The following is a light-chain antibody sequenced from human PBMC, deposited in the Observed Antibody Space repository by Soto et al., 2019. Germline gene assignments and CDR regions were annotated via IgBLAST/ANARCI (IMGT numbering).Light chain of an antibody. CDR2: RDN. V-gene: IGLV3-9*01. CDR3: QVWDRSHVV. CDR1: DIGSKS. J-gene: IGLJ2*01. Sequence: SYELTQPLSVSVALGQTARINCGGNDIGSKSGHWYQQKPGQAPVLVIYRDNNRTSGIPERFSGSNSGNTATLTISGAQAGDEADYYCQVWDRSHVVFGGGTKLTVL.